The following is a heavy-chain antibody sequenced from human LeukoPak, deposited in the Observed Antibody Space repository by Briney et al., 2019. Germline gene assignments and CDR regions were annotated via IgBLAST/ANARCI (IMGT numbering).Heavy chain of an antibody. CDR1: GFTFSSCS. V-gene: IGHV3-48*01. J-gene: IGHJ4*02. D-gene: IGHD1-1*01. CDR3: ARGQLDSYNPFDY. CDR2: ISRSSGAI. Sequence: GGSLRLSCTASGFTFSSCSMNWVRQAPGKGLEWISYISRSSGAIYYADSVKGRFNISRDNAENSLYLRMSSLRAVDTAVYFCARGQLDSYNPFDYWGQGILVTVSS.